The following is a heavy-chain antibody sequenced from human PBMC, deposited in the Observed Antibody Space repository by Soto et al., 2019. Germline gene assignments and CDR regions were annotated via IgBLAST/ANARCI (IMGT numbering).Heavy chain of an antibody. J-gene: IGHJ4*02. CDR1: GFTFSNAW. Sequence: VQLVESGGGLVQPGGSLRLSCAASGFTFSNAWMSWVRQAPGKGLEWVGRIKSRADGGTADHAAPVKGRFAISRDDSKNTLYLQMNSLKTEDTAVYYCATLGGNLGAFDYWGQGTLVTVSS. D-gene: IGHD3-16*01. CDR3: ATLGGNLGAFDY. V-gene: IGHV3-15*01. CDR2: IKSRADGGTA.